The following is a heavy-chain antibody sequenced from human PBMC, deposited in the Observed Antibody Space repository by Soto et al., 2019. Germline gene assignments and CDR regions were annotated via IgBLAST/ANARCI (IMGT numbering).Heavy chain of an antibody. Sequence: GGSLRLSCAASGFTFSRYALSWVRQAPGKGLEWVSAISGSGGSTHYYADSVKGRFTISRDNSKNTLYLQMNSLRAEDTAVYYCAKAPLRLGFSYYYYGMDVWGQGTTVTVSS. CDR2: ISGSGGST. D-gene: IGHD2-21*01. CDR3: AKAPLRLGFSYYYYGMDV. CDR1: GFTFSRYA. J-gene: IGHJ6*02. V-gene: IGHV3-23*01.